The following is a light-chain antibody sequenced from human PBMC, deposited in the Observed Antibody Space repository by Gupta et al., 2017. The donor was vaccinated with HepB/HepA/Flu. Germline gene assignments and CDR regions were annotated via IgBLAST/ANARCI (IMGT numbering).Light chain of an antibody. CDR1: SSDVGGYSY. CDR3: TSYTSSITLV. CDR2: DVS. V-gene: IGLV2-14*01. Sequence: QSALTQPASVSGSPGQSITISCTGTSSDVGGYSYVSWYQQHPGKAPKRMRYDVSNRPSGVSNRFSGSESGTTASPTISGLQAEDDADDDCTSYTSSITLVLGGEPKL. J-gene: IGLJ2*01.